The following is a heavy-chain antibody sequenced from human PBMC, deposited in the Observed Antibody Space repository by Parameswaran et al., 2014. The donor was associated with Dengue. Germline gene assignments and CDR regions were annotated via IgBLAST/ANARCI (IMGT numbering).Heavy chain of an antibody. Sequence: VRQAPGQGLEWMGIINPSGVGTSYAQKFQGRVTMTRDTSTSTVYMELSSLRSEDTAVYYCARDQRGITMVRGVINFYGMDVWGQGTTVTVSS. CDR2: INPSGVGT. V-gene: IGHV1-46*01. D-gene: IGHD3-10*01. J-gene: IGHJ6*02. CDR3: ARDQRGITMVRGVINFYGMDV.